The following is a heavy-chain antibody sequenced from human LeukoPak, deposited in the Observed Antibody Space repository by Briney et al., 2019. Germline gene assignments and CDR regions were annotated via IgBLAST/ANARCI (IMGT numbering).Heavy chain of an antibody. CDR1: GYIFTGYY. J-gene: IGHJ4*02. V-gene: IGHV1-2*02. D-gene: IGHD2-15*01. CDR3: ATHCGGGSCYFYKFDY. CDR2: INPDSGGT. Sequence: ASVKVSCKASGYIFTGYYIRWVRQAPGQGLEWMGWINPDSGGTNYAQKFQGRVTMTRHTSISTAYMELSRLISDDTAVYYCATHCGGGSCYFYKFDYWGQGTQVTVSS.